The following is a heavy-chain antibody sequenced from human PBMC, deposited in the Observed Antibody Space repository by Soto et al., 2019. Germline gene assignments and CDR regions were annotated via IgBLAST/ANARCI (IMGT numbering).Heavy chain of an antibody. V-gene: IGHV2-5*02. Sequence: QITLKESGPTLVKPTQPLTLTCTFSAFSLSTGGVGVGWISQPPGKALQWLALIYWDDDKRYSPSLRSRLTITKDPAKNQVVLTMTNMDPVATATYYCIQSRCGGDCLQSYASYYYYCMDVWGQGTTVTVSS. J-gene: IGHJ6*02. D-gene: IGHD2-21*02. CDR3: IQSRCGGDCLQSYASYYYYCMDV. CDR1: AFSLSTGGVG. CDR2: IYWDDDK.